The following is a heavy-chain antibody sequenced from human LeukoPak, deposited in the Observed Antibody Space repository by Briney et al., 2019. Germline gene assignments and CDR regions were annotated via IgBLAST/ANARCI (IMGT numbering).Heavy chain of an antibody. J-gene: IGHJ4*02. CDR3: ARIPEYQLVWYFDY. Sequence: GASVKVSCKASGYTFSSYGISWVRQAPGQGLEWMGWISAYNGDTNYAQKLQGRVTMTTDTSTSTAYMELRSLRSDDTAMYYCARIPEYQLVWYFDYWGQGTPVTVSS. CDR2: ISAYNGDT. V-gene: IGHV1-18*04. CDR1: GYTFSSYG. D-gene: IGHD2-2*01.